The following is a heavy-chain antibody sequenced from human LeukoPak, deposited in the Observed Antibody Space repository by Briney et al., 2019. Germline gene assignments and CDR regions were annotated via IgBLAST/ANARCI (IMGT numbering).Heavy chain of an antibody. D-gene: IGHD2-15*01. CDR1: GFTFDDYA. Sequence: GRSLRLSCAASGFTFDDYAMHWVRQAPGKGLEWVSLISGDGGSTYYADSVKGRFTISRDNSKNSLYLQMNSLRTEDTALYYCAKDYCSGGSCDLDGMDVWGQGTTVTVSS. CDR2: ISGDGGST. V-gene: IGHV3-43*02. J-gene: IGHJ6*02. CDR3: AKDYCSGGSCDLDGMDV.